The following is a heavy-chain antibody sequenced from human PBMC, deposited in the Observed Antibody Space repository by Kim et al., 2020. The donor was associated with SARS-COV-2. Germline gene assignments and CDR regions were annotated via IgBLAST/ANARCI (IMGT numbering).Heavy chain of an antibody. CDR2: ISAYNGNT. CDR1: GYTFTSYG. D-gene: IGHD3-10*01. J-gene: IGHJ6*02. V-gene: IGHV1-18*01. Sequence: ASVKVSCKASGYTFTSYGISWVRQAPGQGLEWMGWISAYNGNTNYAQKLQGRVTMTTDTSTTTAYMELRSLRSDDTAVYYCARDSNALLWVGELTQYYYYGMDAWGQGTTVTVSS. CDR3: ARDSNALLWVGELTQYYYYGMDA.